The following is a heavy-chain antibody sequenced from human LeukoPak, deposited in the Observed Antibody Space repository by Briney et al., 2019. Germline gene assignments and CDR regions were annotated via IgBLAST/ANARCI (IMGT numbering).Heavy chain of an antibody. V-gene: IGHV3-23*01. D-gene: IGHD3-22*01. J-gene: IGHJ4*02. CDR3: AKDRGHYYTYDY. CDR2: ISGSGGST. CDR1: GFTFSSYA. Sequence: GGSLRLSCAASGFTFSSYAMSWVRQAPGKGLVWVSVISGSGGSTYYADSVKGRFTISRDNSKNTLSLQMHSLRAEDTAVYYCAKDRGHYYTYDYWGQGTLVTVSS.